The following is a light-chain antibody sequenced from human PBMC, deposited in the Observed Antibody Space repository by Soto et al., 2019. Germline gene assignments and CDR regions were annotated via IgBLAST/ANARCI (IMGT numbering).Light chain of an antibody. CDR2: GAS. V-gene: IGKV3D-15*01. J-gene: IGKJ5*01. CDR1: QSVSNN. Sequence: EIVLTQSPGTLSLSPGERATLSCRASQSVSNNYLAWYQQKPGQAPRLLIYGASSRATGIPTRFSGSGSGTEFTLTISSLQSEDFAVFYCQQYNQWPITFGQGTRLEIK. CDR3: QQYNQWPIT.